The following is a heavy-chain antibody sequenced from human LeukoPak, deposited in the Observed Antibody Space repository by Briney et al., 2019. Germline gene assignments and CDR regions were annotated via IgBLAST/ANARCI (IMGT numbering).Heavy chain of an antibody. Sequence: GASVTVSCKASGYTFTSYYMHWVRQAPGQGLEWMGLINPTGGSTGYARKFQGRVTMTRDMSTSTDYMELSSLRSEDTAIYYCARDNSVGDNAWWFDPWGQGTLVTVSS. CDR2: INPTGGST. J-gene: IGHJ5*02. D-gene: IGHD1-26*01. CDR1: GYTFTSYY. CDR3: ARDNSVGDNAWWFDP. V-gene: IGHV1-46*01.